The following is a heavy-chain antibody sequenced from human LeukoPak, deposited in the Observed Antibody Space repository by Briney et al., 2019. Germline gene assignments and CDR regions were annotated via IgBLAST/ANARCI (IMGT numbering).Heavy chain of an antibody. CDR2: IYLGDSDT. D-gene: IGHD3-22*01. J-gene: IGHJ5*02. V-gene: IGHV5-51*01. CDR1: GSSFTSYW. CDR3: ARRGYYDSSTGKNWFDP. Sequence: GESLKISCKGSGSSFTSYWIGWVRQMPGKGLEWMGIIYLGDSDTRYSPSFQGQVTISVDKSISTAYLQWSSLKASDTAMYYCARRGYYDSSTGKNWFDPWGQGTLVTVSS.